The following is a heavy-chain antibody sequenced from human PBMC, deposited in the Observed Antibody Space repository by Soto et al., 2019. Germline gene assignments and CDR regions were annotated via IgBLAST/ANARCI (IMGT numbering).Heavy chain of an antibody. CDR3: ARLHDDYVFDY. V-gene: IGHV4-59*08. CDR2: IYYSGST. D-gene: IGHD4-17*01. J-gene: IGHJ4*02. Sequence: SETLSLTCTVSGGSISSYYWSWIRQPPGKGLEWIGYIYYSGSTNYNPSLKSRVTISVDTSKNQFSLKLSSVTAADTAVYYCARLHDDYVFDYWGQGTLVTVSS. CDR1: GGSISSYY.